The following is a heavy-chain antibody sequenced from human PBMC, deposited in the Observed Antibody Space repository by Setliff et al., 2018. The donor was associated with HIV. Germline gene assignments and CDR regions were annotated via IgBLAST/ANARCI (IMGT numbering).Heavy chain of an antibody. J-gene: IGHJ1*01. D-gene: IGHD2-2*01. CDR2: IYYSGST. CDR1: GGSISSSSYY. V-gene: IGHV4-39*07. Sequence: SETLSLTCTVSGGSISSSSYYWGWIRQPPGKGLEWIGSIYYSGSTYYNPSLKSRVTMSVDTSKNQFSLKLGFVTAADTAVYYCARGESTTWDLAEYFQHWGHGTLVTVSS. CDR3: ARGESTTWDLAEYFQH.